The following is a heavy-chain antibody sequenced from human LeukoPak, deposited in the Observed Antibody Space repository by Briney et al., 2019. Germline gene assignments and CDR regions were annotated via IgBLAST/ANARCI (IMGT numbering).Heavy chain of an antibody. J-gene: IGHJ4*02. CDR3: GSYQNYYDY. Sequence: PSQTLSLTCAISGDSVSSDSFAWNWIRQSPSRGLEWLGRTYYRSKWYNDYAVSVKGRITFNSDTSKNQFSLQLNSVTPEDTAVYGSGSYQNYYDYWGQGTLVTVSS. V-gene: IGHV6-1*01. D-gene: IGHD3-10*01. CDR2: TYYRSKWYN. CDR1: GDSVSSDSFA.